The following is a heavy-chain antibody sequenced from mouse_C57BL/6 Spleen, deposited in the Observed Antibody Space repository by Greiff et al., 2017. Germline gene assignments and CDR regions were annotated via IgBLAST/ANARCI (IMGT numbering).Heavy chain of an antibody. CDR2: IDPSDSET. Sequence: VQLQQPGAELVRPGSSVKLSCKASGYTFTSYWMHWVKQRPIQGLEWIGNIDPSDSETHYTQKFKDKATLTVDKSSSTAYMQLRSLTSEDAAVYYCARYSAWFAYWGQGTLVTVSA. CDR1: GYTFTSYW. CDR3: ARYSAWFAY. D-gene: IGHD3-2*02. J-gene: IGHJ3*01. V-gene: IGHV1-52*01.